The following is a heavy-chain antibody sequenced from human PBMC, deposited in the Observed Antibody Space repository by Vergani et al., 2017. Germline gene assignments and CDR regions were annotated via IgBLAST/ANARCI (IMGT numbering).Heavy chain of an antibody. Sequence: QVQLQQWGAGLLKPSETLSLTCAVYGGSFSGYYWSWIRQPPGKGLEWIGEINHSGSTNYNPSLKSRVTISVDTSKNQFSLKLSSVTAADTAVYYCARGFRVGYQLLTFDYWGQGTLVTVSS. CDR3: ARGFRVGYQLLTFDY. V-gene: IGHV4-34*01. CDR1: GGSFSGYY. J-gene: IGHJ4*02. D-gene: IGHD2-2*01. CDR2: INHSGST.